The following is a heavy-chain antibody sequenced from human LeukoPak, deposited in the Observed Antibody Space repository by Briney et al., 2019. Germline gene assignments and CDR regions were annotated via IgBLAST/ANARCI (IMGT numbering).Heavy chain of an antibody. V-gene: IGHV3-48*01. CDR3: ARDTTTDY. CDR1: GFSFSSYS. D-gene: IGHD4-17*01. J-gene: IGHJ4*02. CDR2: ISSSSSTI. Sequence: PGGSLRLSCAASGFSFSSYSMNWVRQAPGKGLEWVSYISSSSSTIYYADSVKGRFTISRDNAKNSLYLQMNSLRAEDTAVYYCARDTTTDYWGQGTLVTVSS.